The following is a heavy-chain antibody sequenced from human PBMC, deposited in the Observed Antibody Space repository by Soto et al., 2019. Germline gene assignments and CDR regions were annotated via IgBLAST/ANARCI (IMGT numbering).Heavy chain of an antibody. D-gene: IGHD4-17*01. Sequence: QVQLVQSGDEVKKLGASVTVSCKASGYSFTTYGISWVRQAPGQGLEWLGWISTYNGDTDYAQSLQGRVIMTTDTSTTTVYMELRSLRSDDTAVYYCAREGSTPYYYYGMDVWGQGTTVSVSS. V-gene: IGHV1-18*01. CDR2: ISTYNGDT. J-gene: IGHJ6*02. CDR1: GYSFTTYG. CDR3: AREGSTPYYYYGMDV.